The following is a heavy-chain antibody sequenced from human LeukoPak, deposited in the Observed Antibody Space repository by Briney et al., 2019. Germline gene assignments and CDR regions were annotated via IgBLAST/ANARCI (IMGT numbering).Heavy chain of an antibody. CDR1: GYTFTGYY. V-gene: IGHV1-18*04. D-gene: IGHD4-17*01. J-gene: IGHJ6*03. Sequence: EASVKVSCKASGYTFTGYYMHWVRQAPGQGLEWMGWISAYNGNTNYAQKLQGRVTMTTDTSTSTAYMELRSLRSDDTAVYYCARLPRTTVTPWAYYYYYMDVWGKGTTVTVSS. CDR3: ARLPRTTVTPWAYYYYYMDV. CDR2: ISAYNGNT.